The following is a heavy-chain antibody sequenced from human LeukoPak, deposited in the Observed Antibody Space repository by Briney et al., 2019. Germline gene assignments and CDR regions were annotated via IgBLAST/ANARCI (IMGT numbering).Heavy chain of an antibody. CDR1: RYTFTNYG. V-gene: IGHV1-3*01. D-gene: IGHD3-22*01. Sequence: GASVKVSCKASRYTFTNYGVHWVRQAPGQRLGWMGWTNAGNGDTKYSQKFRGRITISRDTSASTVYMELSSLRSEDTAVYYCTRSASIGSYDAFDIWGQGTPVTVSS. CDR3: TRSASIGSYDAFDI. J-gene: IGHJ3*02. CDR2: TNAGNGDT.